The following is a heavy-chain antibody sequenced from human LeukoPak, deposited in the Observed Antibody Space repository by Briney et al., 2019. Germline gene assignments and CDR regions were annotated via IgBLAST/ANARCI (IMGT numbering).Heavy chain of an antibody. J-gene: IGHJ4*02. CDR1: GYTFTGYY. CDR3: ARDLKVATPTDY. CDR2: INPNSGGT. V-gene: IGHV1-2*02. Sequence: EASVKVSCKASGYTFTGYYMHWVRQAPGQGLEWMGWINPNSGGTNYAQKFQGRVTMTRDTSISTAYMELSRLRSDDTAVYYCARDLKVATPTDYWGQGTLVTVSS. D-gene: IGHD5-12*01.